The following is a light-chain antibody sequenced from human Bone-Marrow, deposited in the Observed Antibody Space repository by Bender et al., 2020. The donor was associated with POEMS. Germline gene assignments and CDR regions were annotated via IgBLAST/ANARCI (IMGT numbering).Light chain of an antibody. CDR2: DVS. CDR3: SPHTTSGTYV. Sequence: QSALTQPASVSGSPGQSITISCTGTSNDVGAYNYVAWYQQQPGEVPKLTIYDVSNRPSGVPYRYSGSKSGNTASLTISGLQAEDEANYYCSPHTTSGTYVFGTGTKVTVL. V-gene: IGLV2-14*03. CDR1: SNDVGAYNY. J-gene: IGLJ1*01.